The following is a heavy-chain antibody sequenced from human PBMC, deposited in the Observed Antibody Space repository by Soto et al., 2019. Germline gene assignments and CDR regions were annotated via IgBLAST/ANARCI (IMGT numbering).Heavy chain of an antibody. CDR3: ARVPYDFWSGYPPGIDY. D-gene: IGHD3-3*01. V-gene: IGHV4-31*03. Sequence: QVQLQESGPGLVKPSQTLSLTCTVSGGSIGSGGYYWSWIRQHPGKGLEWIGYIYYSGSTYYNPSLKSRVTISVDTSKNQFSLKLSSVTAADTAVYYCARVPYDFWSGYPPGIDYWGQGTLVTVSS. CDR1: GGSIGSGGYY. CDR2: IYYSGST. J-gene: IGHJ4*02.